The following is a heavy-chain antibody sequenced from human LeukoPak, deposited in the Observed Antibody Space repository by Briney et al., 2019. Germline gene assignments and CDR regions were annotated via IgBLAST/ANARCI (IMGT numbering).Heavy chain of an antibody. CDR2: IYYSGST. V-gene: IGHV4-59*12. CDR3: ARAGIVVVARYYFDY. D-gene: IGHD3-22*01. J-gene: IGHJ4*02. Sequence: SETLSLTCTVSGGSISSYYWSWIRQPPGKGLEWIGSIYYSGSTYYNPSLKSRVTISVDTSKNQFSLKLSSVTAADTAVYYCARAGIVVVARYYFDYWGQGTLVTVSS. CDR1: GGSISSYY.